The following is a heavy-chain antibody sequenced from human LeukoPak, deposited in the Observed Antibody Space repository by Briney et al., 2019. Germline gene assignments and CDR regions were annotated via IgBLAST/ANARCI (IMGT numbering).Heavy chain of an antibody. CDR3: ARSRSSGGGYFEY. CDR2: ISYDGGNR. V-gene: IGHV3-30-3*01. CDR1: GFIFSSYA. J-gene: IGHJ4*02. Sequence: PGRSLRLSCAASGFIFSSYAMHWVRQAPGKGLEWVAVISYDGGNRYYADSVKGRFTISRDNSKNTLYLQMNSLRVEDTAVYYCARSRSSGGGYFEYWGQGTLVTVSS. D-gene: IGHD6-13*01.